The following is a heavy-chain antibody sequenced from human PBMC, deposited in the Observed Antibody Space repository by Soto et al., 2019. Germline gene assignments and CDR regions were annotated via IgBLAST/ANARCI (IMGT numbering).Heavy chain of an antibody. D-gene: IGHD2-8*01. CDR3: AREGDCTNGVCYRPVDY. CDR1: GFTFSSYS. Sequence: GGSLRLSCAASGFTFSSYSMNWVRQAPGKGLEWVSSISSSSSYIYYADSVKGRFTISRDNAKNSLYLQMNSLRAEDTAVYYCAREGDCTNGVCYRPVDYWGQGTLVTVS. CDR2: ISSSSSYI. J-gene: IGHJ4*02. V-gene: IGHV3-21*01.